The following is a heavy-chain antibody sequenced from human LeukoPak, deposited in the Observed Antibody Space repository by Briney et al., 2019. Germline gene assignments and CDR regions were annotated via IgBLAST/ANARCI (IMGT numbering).Heavy chain of an antibody. D-gene: IGHD2-2*02. J-gene: IGHJ3*02. CDR1: GYTFTSYS. Sequence: ASVKVSCKGSGYTFTSYSINWVRQAPGQGLEWMAWISAYNGNTNYAQKLHGRVTLTRDTSTSTAYMELRSLRSDDTAVYFCARGMSGYTEDPFDIWGQGTVVTVSS. CDR2: ISAYNGNT. CDR3: ARGMSGYTEDPFDI. V-gene: IGHV1-18*01.